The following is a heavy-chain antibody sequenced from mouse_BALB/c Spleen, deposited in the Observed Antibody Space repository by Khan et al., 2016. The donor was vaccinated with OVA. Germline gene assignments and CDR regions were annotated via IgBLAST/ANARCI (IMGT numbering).Heavy chain of an antibody. D-gene: IGHD2-14*01. CDR2: IWSGGNT. V-gene: IGHV2-2*01. CDR3: ARNSYMYDFTY. J-gene: IGHJ3*01. CDR1: GFSLTTYG. Sequence: QVQLKESGPGLVQPSQSLSITCTVSGFSLTTYGVHWVRQSPGKGLEWLGLIWSGGNTDYNAAFISRLSITKDNSKSQVFFKMNRLQADDPAMSYGARNSYMYDFTYWGQGTLVTVSA.